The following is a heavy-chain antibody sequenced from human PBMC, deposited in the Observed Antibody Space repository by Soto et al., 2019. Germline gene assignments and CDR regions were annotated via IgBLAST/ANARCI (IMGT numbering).Heavy chain of an antibody. CDR1: GGSFTYT. CDR2: IIPIFGTT. J-gene: IGHJ6*02. CDR3: ARLHSHGTYGMDV. V-gene: IGHV1-69*13. Sequence: SVKVSCKASGGSFTYTLSWVRQAPGQGLEWMGGIIPIFGTTDYAQKFQGRVTITADESTKTAYMELSTLRSEDTAVYYCARLHSHGTYGMDVWGQGTTVTVSS. D-gene: IGHD5-18*01.